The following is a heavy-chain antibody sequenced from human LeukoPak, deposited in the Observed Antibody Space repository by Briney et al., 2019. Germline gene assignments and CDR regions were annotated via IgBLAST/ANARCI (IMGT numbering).Heavy chain of an antibody. CDR2: ISSSSSYR. D-gene: IGHD1-1*01. J-gene: IGHJ6*03. CDR1: GFTFSSYS. Sequence: GGSLRLSCAASGFTFSSYSMNWVRQAPGKGLEWFSSISSSSSYRYYADSVKGRFTISRDNAKNSLYLQMNSLLADDTAVYYCARVGSRTGYYYMVVWGKETTVTVSS. V-gene: IGHV3-21*01. CDR3: ARVGSRTGYYYMVV.